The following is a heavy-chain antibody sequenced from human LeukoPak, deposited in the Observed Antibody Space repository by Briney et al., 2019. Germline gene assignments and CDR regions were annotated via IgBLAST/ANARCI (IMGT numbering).Heavy chain of an antibody. CDR2: INPNNGAT. J-gene: IGHJ4*02. D-gene: IGHD3-22*01. CDR1: GYTFTGYY. CDR3: ASDTDSSGFDY. V-gene: IGHV1-2*06. Sequence: ASVKVSCKASGYTFTGYYMHWVRQAPGQGLEWMGRINPNNGATNYAQKLQGRVTMTGDTSISTAYMELSSLRSEDTAVYYCASDTDSSGFDYWGQGTLVTVSS.